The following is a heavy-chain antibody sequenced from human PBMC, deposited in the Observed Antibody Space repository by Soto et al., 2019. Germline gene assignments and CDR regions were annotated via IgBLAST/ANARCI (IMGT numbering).Heavy chain of an antibody. CDR1: GDSVSSNSAA. Sequence: SQTLSLTCAISGDSVSSNSAAWNWIRQSPSRGLEWLGRTYYRSKWYNDYAVSVKSRITINPDTSKNQFSLQPNSVTPEDTAVYYCARDQGIAAAGTGYYYGMDVWGQGTTVTVSS. D-gene: IGHD6-13*01. CDR2: TYYRSKWYN. J-gene: IGHJ6*02. CDR3: ARDQGIAAAGTGYYYGMDV. V-gene: IGHV6-1*01.